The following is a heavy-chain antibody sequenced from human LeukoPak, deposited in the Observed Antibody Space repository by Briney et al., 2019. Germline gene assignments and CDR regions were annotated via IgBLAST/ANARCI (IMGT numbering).Heavy chain of an antibody. D-gene: IGHD3-22*01. J-gene: IGHJ3*02. V-gene: IGHV3-21*01. CDR3: ASPYYYDSSGYFPEGAFDI. CDR2: ISSSSYI. Sequence: GGSLRLSCAASGFTFSSYSMNWVRQAPGKGLVWVSSISSSSYIYYADSVKGRFTISRDNAKNSLYLQMNSLRAEDTAVYYCASPYYYDSSGYFPEGAFDIWGQGTMVTVSS. CDR1: GFTFSSYS.